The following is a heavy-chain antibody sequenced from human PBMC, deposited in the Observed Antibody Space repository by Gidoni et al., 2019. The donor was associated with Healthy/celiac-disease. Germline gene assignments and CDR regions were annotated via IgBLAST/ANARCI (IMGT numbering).Heavy chain of an antibody. V-gene: IGHV3-30-3*01. CDR2: ISYDGSNK. CDR3: ARVLDFWSGYYRGLSGGMDV. CDR1: GFTFRSYA. D-gene: IGHD3-3*01. J-gene: IGHJ6*02. Sequence: QVQLVESGGGVVQPGRSLSLSCADSGFTFRSYAMHGVRQAPGKGLEWLAVISYDGSNKYYADSVKGRFTISRDNSKNTLYLQMNSLRAEDTAVYYCARVLDFWSGYYRGLSGGMDVGGQGTTVTVSS.